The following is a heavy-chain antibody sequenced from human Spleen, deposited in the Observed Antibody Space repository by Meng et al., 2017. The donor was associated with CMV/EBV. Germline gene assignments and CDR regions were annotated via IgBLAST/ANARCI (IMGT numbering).Heavy chain of an antibody. CDR1: GGSISISTG. CDR2: IYHSGGT. D-gene: IGHD6-19*01. V-gene: IGHV4-4*02. CDR3: ARDPYATGWAG. Sequence: RLQASGPGLGQPSGTLSPPCAVSGGSISISTGWSWVRQPPGKGLEWIGEIYHSGGTNYNPSLRGRVTISLDKSKNQFSPTLRSVTAADTAVYYCARDPYATGWAGWGQGTLVTVSS. J-gene: IGHJ4*02.